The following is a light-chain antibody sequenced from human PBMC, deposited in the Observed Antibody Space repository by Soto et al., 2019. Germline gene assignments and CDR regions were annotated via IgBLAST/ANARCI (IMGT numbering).Light chain of an antibody. CDR1: QSVSSSY. Sequence: EIVLTQSPGTLSLSPGERATLSCRASQSVSSSYLAWYQQKPGQAPRLLIYGASSRATGIPDRFSGSGSGTEFTLTISSLQSGDFAVYYCQQYNNWLRGTFGQGTKVDIK. CDR2: GAS. J-gene: IGKJ1*01. CDR3: QQYNNWLRGT. V-gene: IGKV3-20*01.